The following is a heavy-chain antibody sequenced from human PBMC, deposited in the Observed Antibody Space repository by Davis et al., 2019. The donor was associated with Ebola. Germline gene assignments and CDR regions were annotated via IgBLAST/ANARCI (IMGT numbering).Heavy chain of an antibody. D-gene: IGHD3-10*01. CDR2: ISSSSSYT. J-gene: IGHJ4*02. V-gene: IGHV3-11*06. CDR1: GFTFSDYY. Sequence: GGSLRLSCAASGFTFSDYYISWIRQAPGKGLEWVSYISSSSSYTNYADSVKGRFTISRDNAKNSLYLQMNSLRAEDTAVYYCARTTLWFGEPAPLYYFDYWGQGTLVTVSS. CDR3: ARTTLWFGEPAPLYYFDY.